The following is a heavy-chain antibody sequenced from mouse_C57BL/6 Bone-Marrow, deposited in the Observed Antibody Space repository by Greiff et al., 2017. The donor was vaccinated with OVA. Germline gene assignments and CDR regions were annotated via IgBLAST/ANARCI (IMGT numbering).Heavy chain of an antibody. CDR2: INPSSGYT. CDR1: GYTFTSST. CDR3: AIRLLRAYYMDY. V-gene: IGHV1-4*01. Sequence: QVQLKESGAELARPGASVKLSCKASGYTFTSSTMHWVKQRPGQGLEWIGYINPSSGYTKYNQKFKDKATLTPDKSSNTAYMQLSSMTSEDAAVYYCAIRLLRAYYMDYWGQGTARTVAS. D-gene: IGHD1-1*01. J-gene: IGHJ2*01.